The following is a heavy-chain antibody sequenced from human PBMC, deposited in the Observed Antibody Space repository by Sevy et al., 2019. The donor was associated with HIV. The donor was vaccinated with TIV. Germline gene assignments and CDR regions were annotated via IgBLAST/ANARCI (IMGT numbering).Heavy chain of an antibody. CDR3: ARDRGVTANYYYGMDV. CDR1: GFTFSSYA. Sequence: GGSLRLSCAASGFTFSSYAMHWVRQAPGKGLEWVAIISYDGSNKYYADSVKGRFTISRDNSKNTLYLQMNSLRAEDTAVYYCARDRGVTANYYYGMDVWGQGTTVTVSS. D-gene: IGHD5-18*01. CDR2: ISYDGSNK. V-gene: IGHV3-30-3*01. J-gene: IGHJ6*02.